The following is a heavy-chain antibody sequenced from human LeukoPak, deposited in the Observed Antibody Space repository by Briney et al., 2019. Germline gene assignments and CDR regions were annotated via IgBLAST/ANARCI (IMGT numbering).Heavy chain of an antibody. CDR1: GGSVSSGSYY. J-gene: IGHJ4*02. V-gene: IGHV4-61*01. Sequence: SETLSLTCTVSGGSVSSGSYYWSWIWQPLGKGLEWIGYIYYSGSTNYNPSLKSRVTISVDTSKNQFSLKLSSVTAADTAVYYCARRARGSYFDYWGQGTLVTVSS. CDR2: IYYSGST. CDR3: ARRARGSYFDY. D-gene: IGHD1-26*01.